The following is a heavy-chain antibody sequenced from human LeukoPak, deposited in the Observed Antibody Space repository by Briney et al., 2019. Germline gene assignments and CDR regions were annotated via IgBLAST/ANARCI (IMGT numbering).Heavy chain of an antibody. J-gene: IGHJ5*02. Sequence: ASVMVSCKASGYTFTSYGISWVRQAPGQGLEWMGWISAYNGNTNYAQKLQGRVTMTTDTSTSTAYMELRSLRSDDTAVYYCARDFYGDYIRGPWGQGTLVTVSS. CDR2: ISAYNGNT. CDR1: GYTFTSYG. CDR3: ARDFYGDYIRGP. D-gene: IGHD4-17*01. V-gene: IGHV1-18*01.